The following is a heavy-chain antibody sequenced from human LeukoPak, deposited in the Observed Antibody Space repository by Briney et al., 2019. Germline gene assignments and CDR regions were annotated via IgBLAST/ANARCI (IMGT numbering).Heavy chain of an antibody. V-gene: IGHV4-38-2*01. J-gene: IGHJ4*02. D-gene: IGHD7-27*01. Sequence: SETLSLTCAVSGYSISSGYYWGWIRQPPGKGLEWIGSIYHSGSTYYNPSLKSRVTISVDTSKNQFSLKLSSVTAEDTAVYYCARPLTGDGVGYWGQGTLVTVSS. CDR1: GYSISSGYY. CDR3: ARPLTGDGVGY. CDR2: IYHSGST.